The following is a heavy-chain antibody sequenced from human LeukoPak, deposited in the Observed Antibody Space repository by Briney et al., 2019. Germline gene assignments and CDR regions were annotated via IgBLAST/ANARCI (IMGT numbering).Heavy chain of an antibody. D-gene: IGHD1-26*01. V-gene: IGHV3-30*02. J-gene: IGHJ1*01. Sequence: GGSLRLSCAVSGFTFSGSGMHWVRQAPGRGLEWLSYIRSDASFTYYADSVRGRFTISRDNYRNTLYLHMSALRPDDAALYYCAKTDPSTSEPFQHWGRGTLVTVSS. CDR3: AKTDPSTSEPFQH. CDR1: GFTFSGSG. CDR2: IRSDASFT.